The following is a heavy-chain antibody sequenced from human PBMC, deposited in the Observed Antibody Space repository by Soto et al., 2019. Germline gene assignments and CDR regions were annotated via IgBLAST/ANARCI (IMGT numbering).Heavy chain of an antibody. D-gene: IGHD1-26*01. CDR1: GFTFSGSA. J-gene: IGHJ4*02. CDR3: AKEGGLSGSYYISSSYYFDY. Sequence: PGGSLRLSCAASGFTFSGSAMHWVRQAPGKGLEWVAIISYDGSNTYYADSVKGRFTISRDNSKNTLYLQMNSLRAEDTSVYYCAKEGGLSGSYYISSSYYFDYWGQGTLVTVSS. V-gene: IGHV3-30*04. CDR2: ISYDGSNT.